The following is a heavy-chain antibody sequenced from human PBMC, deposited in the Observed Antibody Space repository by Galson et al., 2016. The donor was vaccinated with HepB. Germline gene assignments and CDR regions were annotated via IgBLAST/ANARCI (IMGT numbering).Heavy chain of an antibody. CDR1: GFSFTTYY. D-gene: IGHD1-26*01. Sequence: SLRLSCAASGFSFTTYYMDWVRQAPGKRLEYVSGISNNGGAKYHADSVKGRFTISRDNSKNTVDLHMSSLGPEDTAVYYCVRAWSGSSPDYWGQGTQVTVSS. J-gene: IGHJ4*02. CDR2: ISNNGGAK. V-gene: IGHV3-64D*09. CDR3: VRAWSGSSPDY.